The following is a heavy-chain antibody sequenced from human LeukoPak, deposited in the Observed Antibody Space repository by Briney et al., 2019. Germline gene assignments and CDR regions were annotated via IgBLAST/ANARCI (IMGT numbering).Heavy chain of an antibody. Sequence: GGSLRLSCAASGFTFSTYSMNWVRQAPGKGLEWVSYISSSSNTIYYADSVKGRFTISRDNAKHSLYLQMNSLRAEDTAVYYCAKNQIYGSTTSCFGNWGQGTLVTVSS. CDR2: ISSSSNTI. V-gene: IGHV3-48*01. J-gene: IGHJ4*02. CDR1: GFTFSTYS. D-gene: IGHD2-2*01. CDR3: AKNQIYGSTTSCFGN.